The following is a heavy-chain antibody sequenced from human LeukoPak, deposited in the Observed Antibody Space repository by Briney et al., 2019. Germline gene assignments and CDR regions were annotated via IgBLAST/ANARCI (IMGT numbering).Heavy chain of an antibody. V-gene: IGHV3-7*01. D-gene: IGHD3-9*01. CDR2: MKQRGSEK. CDR1: GFTFSTYW. Sequence: GGSLRLSCAGSGFTFSTYWMSWVRQAPGKGLEWVAYMKQRGSEKYYVDSVKGRFTISRDNAKNSLYLQMNSLRAEDTAVYYCARDMFDWLFEDLEIGVSFDYWGQGTLVTVSS. J-gene: IGHJ4*02. CDR3: ARDMFDWLFEDLEIGVSFDY.